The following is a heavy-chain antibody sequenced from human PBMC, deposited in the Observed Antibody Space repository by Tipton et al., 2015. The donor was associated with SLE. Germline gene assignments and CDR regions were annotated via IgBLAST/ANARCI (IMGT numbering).Heavy chain of an antibody. V-gene: IGHV4-59*01. CDR2: IYYSGST. Sequence: LRLSCTVSGASISSYYWSWIRQPPGKGLEWIGYIYYSGSTNYNPSLKSRVPISVDTSKNQFSLKLSSVTAADTAVYYCAREEENDFWSGGDAFDIWGQGTMVTVSS. CDR1: GASISSYY. J-gene: IGHJ3*02. CDR3: AREEENDFWSGGDAFDI. D-gene: IGHD3-3*01.